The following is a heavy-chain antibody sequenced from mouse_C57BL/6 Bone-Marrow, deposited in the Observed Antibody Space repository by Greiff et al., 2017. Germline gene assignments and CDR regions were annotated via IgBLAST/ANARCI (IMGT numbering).Heavy chain of an antibody. D-gene: IGHD2-2*01. CDR3: TTRGLRRDFDY. V-gene: IGHV14-4*01. CDR1: GFNIKDDY. Sequence: EVQLQQSGAELVRPGASVKLSCTASGFNIKDDYMHWVKQRPEQGLEWIGWIDPENGDTEYASKFQGKATITADTSSNTAYLQLSSLTSEDTAVYYCTTRGLRRDFDYWGQGTTLTVSS. J-gene: IGHJ2*01. CDR2: IDPENGDT.